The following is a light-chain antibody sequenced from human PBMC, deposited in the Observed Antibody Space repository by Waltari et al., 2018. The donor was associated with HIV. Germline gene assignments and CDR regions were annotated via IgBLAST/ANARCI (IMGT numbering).Light chain of an antibody. V-gene: IGLV1-47*01. J-gene: IGLJ2*01. CDR3: ATWDDSLSGSL. Sequence: QSVLTQPPSASGTPGQRVTISCSGSSSNIGRNYVYWYQPPPGTAPKPLIYRNNQRPSGVPGRFSGSKSGTSASLAISGLRSEDEADYYCATWDDSLSGSLFGGGTKLTVL. CDR1: SSNIGRNY. CDR2: RNN.